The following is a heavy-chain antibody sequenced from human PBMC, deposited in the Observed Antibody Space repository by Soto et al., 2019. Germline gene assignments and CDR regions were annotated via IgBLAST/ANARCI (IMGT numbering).Heavy chain of an antibody. V-gene: IGHV4-59*01. Sequence: PSETLSLTCSVSGGSMSEYFWSWIRQSPGKGLEWIGYIYYLGSTDYNPSLKSRVTISVDTSKRQFSLRLTSVTAADTAVYYCARDGHDGSGSPSPAYLGTGTQVT. J-gene: IGHJ4*02. D-gene: IGHD3-10*01. CDR2: IYYLGST. CDR1: GGSMSEYF. CDR3: ARDGHDGSGSPSPAY.